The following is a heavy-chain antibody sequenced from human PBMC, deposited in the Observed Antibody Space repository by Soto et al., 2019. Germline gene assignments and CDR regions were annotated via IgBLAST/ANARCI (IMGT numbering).Heavy chain of an antibody. Sequence: QVQLQESGPGLVKASETLSLTCTVSGGSVSYYSWSWIRQPPGKGLEWIGNIYYSGSTKYNPSLKSRVTISVDTSKNQFSLKLSSVTAADTAVYYCARQFISGGYSKEIDNWGQGTLVTVSS. CDR1: GGSVSYYS. J-gene: IGHJ4*02. CDR3: ARQFISGGYSKEIDN. CDR2: IYYSGST. V-gene: IGHV4-59*02. D-gene: IGHD4-4*01.